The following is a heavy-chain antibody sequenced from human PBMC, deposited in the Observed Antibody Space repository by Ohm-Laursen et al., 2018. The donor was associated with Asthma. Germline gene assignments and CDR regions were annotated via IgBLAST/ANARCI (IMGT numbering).Heavy chain of an antibody. Sequence: SLRLSCAASGFTFSGSWMIWVRPAPGKGLQWVAFIKPDGSQTYYADSMEGRFSISRDNSKNSLYLQMSSLRGEDTAIYYCATLSWYASQFWGQGTLVTVSS. CDR1: GFTFSGSW. V-gene: IGHV3-7*01. CDR2: IKPDGSQT. D-gene: IGHD2-2*01. J-gene: IGHJ4*02. CDR3: ATLSWYASQF.